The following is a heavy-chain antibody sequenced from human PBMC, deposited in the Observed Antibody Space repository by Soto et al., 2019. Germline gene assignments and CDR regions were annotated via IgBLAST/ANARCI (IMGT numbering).Heavy chain of an antibody. J-gene: IGHJ4*02. D-gene: IGHD3-10*01. Sequence: ASVKVSFKASGYTFTGYYMHWVRQAPGQGLEWMGWINPNSGGTNYAQKFQGWVTMTRDTSISTAYMELSRLRSDDTAVYYCARGPEPLLWFGEFDYWGQGTLVTVSS. CDR3: ARGPEPLLWFGEFDY. CDR2: INPNSGGT. V-gene: IGHV1-2*04. CDR1: GYTFTGYY.